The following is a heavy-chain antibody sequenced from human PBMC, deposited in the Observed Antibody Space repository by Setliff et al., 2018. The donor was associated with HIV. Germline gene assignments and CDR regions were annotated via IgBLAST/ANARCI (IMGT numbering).Heavy chain of an antibody. CDR1: GFTFSSYA. J-gene: IGHJ3*02. CDR3: AKVFLFGIDVFDI. Sequence: GGSLRLSCAASGFTFSSYAMGWVRQAPGKGLEWVSAISGSGGSTYYADSVKGRFTISRDNSKNTLYLQMSSLRDEDTAVYYCAKVFLFGIDVFDIWGQGTMVTVSS. V-gene: IGHV3-23*01. D-gene: IGHD3-16*01. CDR2: ISGSGGST.